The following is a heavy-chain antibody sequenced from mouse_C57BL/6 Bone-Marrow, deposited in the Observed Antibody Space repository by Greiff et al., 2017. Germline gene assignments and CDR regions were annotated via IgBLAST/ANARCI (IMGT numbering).Heavy chain of an antibody. CDR1: GYTFTSYD. CDR3: ARDYGSSYWYFDV. CDR2: IYPRDGST. V-gene: IGHV1-85*01. D-gene: IGHD1-1*01. J-gene: IGHJ1*03. Sequence: VQLQESGPELVKPGASVKLSCKASGYTFTSYDINWVKQRPGQGLEWIGWIYPRDGSTKYNEKFKGKATLTVDTSHSTAYVELHSLTSEDSAVYFCARDYGSSYWYFDVWGTGTTVTVSS.